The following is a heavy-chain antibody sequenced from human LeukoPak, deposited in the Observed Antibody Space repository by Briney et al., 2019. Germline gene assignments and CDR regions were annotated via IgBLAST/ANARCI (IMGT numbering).Heavy chain of an antibody. D-gene: IGHD3-10*01. Sequence: SVKVSCKASGGTFSSYAISWARQAPGQGLEWMGGIIPIFGTANYAQKFQGRVTITADESTSTAYMELSSLRSEDTAVYYCAREDYGSGSYYYWGQGTLVTVSP. V-gene: IGHV1-69*13. J-gene: IGHJ4*02. CDR1: GGTFSSYA. CDR2: IIPIFGTA. CDR3: AREDYGSGSYYY.